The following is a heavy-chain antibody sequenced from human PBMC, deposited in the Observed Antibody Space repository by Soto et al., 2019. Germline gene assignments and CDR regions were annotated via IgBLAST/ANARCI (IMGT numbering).Heavy chain of an antibody. Sequence: SETLSLTCAVYGGAFRGYYWSWLRQPPGKGLEWLGEINDIGSTNYSPSLKSRITISLDTSKKEISLRLSSVTAADTAVYYCARERGRYCSGESCYPFGPWGQGALVT. CDR2: INDIGST. J-gene: IGHJ5*02. D-gene: IGHD2-15*01. CDR1: GGAFRGYY. V-gene: IGHV4-34*01. CDR3: ARERGRYCSGESCYPFGP.